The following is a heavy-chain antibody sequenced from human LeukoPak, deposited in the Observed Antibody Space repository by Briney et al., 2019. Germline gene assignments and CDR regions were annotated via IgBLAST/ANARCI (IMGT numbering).Heavy chain of an antibody. CDR2: IRSKANSYAT. CDR3: TRQGRGDFWSGRLSFDP. Sequence: GGSLRLSCAASGFTVSSNYMSWVRQASGKGLEWVGRIRSKANSYATTYAVSVKGRFTFSRDDSKNTAYLQMNSLKTEDTAVYYCTRQGRGDFWSGRLSFDPWGQGTLVTVSS. V-gene: IGHV3-73*01. CDR1: GFTVSSNY. J-gene: IGHJ5*02. D-gene: IGHD3-3*01.